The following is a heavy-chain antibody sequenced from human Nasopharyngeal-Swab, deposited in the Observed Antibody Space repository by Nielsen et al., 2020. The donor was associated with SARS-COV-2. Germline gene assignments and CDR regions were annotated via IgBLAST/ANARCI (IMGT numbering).Heavy chain of an antibody. CDR2: TIPMHGTT. J-gene: IGHJ3*01. V-gene: IGHV1-69*10. CDR1: GGTFRNIA. D-gene: IGHD6-19*01. CDR3: ARVRSSGWFDAYDV. Sequence: SVKVSCKTSGGTFRNIALSWVRQAPGQGLEWMGGTIPMHGTTHYAQTFQGRVTITADSSTGTAYMELSRLRSDDTAVYYCARVRSSGWFDAYDVWGQGTMVTVSS.